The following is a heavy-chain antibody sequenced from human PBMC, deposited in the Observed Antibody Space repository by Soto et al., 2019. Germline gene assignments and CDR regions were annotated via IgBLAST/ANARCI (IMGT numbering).Heavy chain of an antibody. CDR1: GFSFSNYA. D-gene: IGHD2-21*01. J-gene: IGHJ4*02. CDR3: AKDGGPVYCESHGCSDNHFDY. Sequence: QVQLVESVGGVVQPGRSLSLSCAASGFSFSNYAMHWVRQAPGKGLEWLAIISYDGDNEYYADSVRGRFTISRDNSKNKLYLQTNKLGHEDTAVYYCAKDGGPVYCESHGCSDNHFDYWGQGTLVTVSS. V-gene: IGHV3-30*18. CDR2: ISYDGDNE.